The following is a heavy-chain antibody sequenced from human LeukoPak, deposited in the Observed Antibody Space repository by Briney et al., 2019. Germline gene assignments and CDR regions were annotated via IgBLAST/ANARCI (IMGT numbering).Heavy chain of an antibody. Sequence: GGSLRLSCAASGFTFSSYAMTWVRQAPGEGLEWVSAISGSGGSTYYADSVKGRFTISRDNSKNTLFLQMNSLRAEDTAVYYCAKRRGLELLYYYYMDVWGKGTRVTVSS. CDR1: GFTFSSYA. V-gene: IGHV3-23*01. D-gene: IGHD1-7*01. CDR2: ISGSGGST. J-gene: IGHJ6*03. CDR3: AKRRGLELLYYYYMDV.